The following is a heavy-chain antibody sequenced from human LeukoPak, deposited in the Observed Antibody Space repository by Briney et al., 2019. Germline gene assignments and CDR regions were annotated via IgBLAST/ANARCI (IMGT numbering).Heavy chain of an antibody. CDR1: GGTFSSYA. CDR3: AREGSGVY. CDR2: IIPILGIA. J-gene: IGHJ4*02. D-gene: IGHD6-25*01. Sequence: SVKVSCKASGGTFSSYAISWVRQAPGQGLEWMGRIIPILGIANYAQEFQGRVTITADKSTSTAYMELSSLRSEDTAVYYCAREGSGVYWGQGTLVTVSS. V-gene: IGHV1-69*04.